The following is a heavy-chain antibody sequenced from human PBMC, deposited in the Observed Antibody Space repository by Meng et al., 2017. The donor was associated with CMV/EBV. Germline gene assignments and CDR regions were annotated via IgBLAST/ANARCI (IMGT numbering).Heavy chain of an antibody. CDR3: ARGVVTMIVVYDP. CDR2: INHSGST. J-gene: IGHJ5*02. V-gene: IGHV4-34*01. Sequence: HVHSQPWGDCRLTSSETLSRPCAVYGWSVSGYYWSWIRQPPGKGLEWIGEINHSGSTNYNPSLKSRVTISVDTSKNQFSLKLSSVTAADTAVYYCARGVVTMIVVYDPWGQGTLVTVSS. D-gene: IGHD3-22*01. CDR1: GWSVSGYY.